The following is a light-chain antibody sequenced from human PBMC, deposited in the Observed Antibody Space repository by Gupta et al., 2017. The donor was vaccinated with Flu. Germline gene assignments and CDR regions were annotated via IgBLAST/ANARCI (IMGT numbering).Light chain of an antibody. J-gene: IGKJ1*01. Sequence: SLGERATINCKSRQSLLYSSNNKNYLAWYQQKPGQPPKLLIYWASTRESGVPDRFSGGGSGTDFTLTISSLQAEDVAVYYCQQYYSTPWTFGQGTKVEIK. CDR1: QSLLYSSNNKNY. V-gene: IGKV4-1*01. CDR2: WAS. CDR3: QQYYSTPWT.